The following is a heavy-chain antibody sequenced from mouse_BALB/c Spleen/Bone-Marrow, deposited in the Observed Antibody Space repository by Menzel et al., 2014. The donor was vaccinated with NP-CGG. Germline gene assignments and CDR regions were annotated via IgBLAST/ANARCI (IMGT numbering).Heavy chain of an antibody. CDR3: ARSGGYGGFSY. CDR1: GYTFTSYW. V-gene: IGHV1-7*01. Sequence: VQLQQSGAELAKPGASVKMSCTASGYTFTSYWMHWVKQRPGQGLEWIGYINPTTGYTEYNQKFKDKATLTADKSSSTASMQRSIPTSETSAYYYAARSGGYGGFSYWGQGTTLTVSS. D-gene: IGHD2-2*01. J-gene: IGHJ2*01. CDR2: INPTTGYT.